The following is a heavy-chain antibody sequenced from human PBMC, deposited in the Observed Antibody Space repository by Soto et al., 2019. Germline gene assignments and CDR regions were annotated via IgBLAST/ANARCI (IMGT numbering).Heavy chain of an antibody. CDR1: GFTFSNAW. D-gene: IGHD5-12*01. V-gene: IGHV3-15*07. CDR3: TTAAEVATFDYYYYYGMDV. CDR2: IKSKTDGGTT. Sequence: GGSLRLSCAASGFTFSNAWMNWVRQAPGKGLEWVGRIKSKTDGGTTDYAAPVKGRFTISRDDSKNTLYLQMNSLKTEDTAVYYCTTAAEVATFDYYYYYGMDVWGQGTTVTVSS. J-gene: IGHJ6*02.